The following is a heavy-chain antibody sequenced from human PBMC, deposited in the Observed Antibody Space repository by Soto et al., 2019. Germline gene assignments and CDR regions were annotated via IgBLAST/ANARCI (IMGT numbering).Heavy chain of an antibody. D-gene: IGHD3-22*01. CDR1: GFTFRSYG. J-gene: IGHJ4*02. Sequence: GGSVSLSCAASGFTFRSYGMHWVLQAPGKGLEWVAVISYDGSNKYYADSVKGRFTISRDNSKNTLYLQMNSLRAEDTAVYYCAKAYDSSGYYPLGEDYWGQGNLVTVSS. V-gene: IGHV3-30*18. CDR2: ISYDGSNK. CDR3: AKAYDSSGYYPLGEDY.